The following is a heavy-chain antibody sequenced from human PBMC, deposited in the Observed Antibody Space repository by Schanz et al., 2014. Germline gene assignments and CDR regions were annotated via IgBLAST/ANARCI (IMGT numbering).Heavy chain of an antibody. CDR2: IGVDGTTT. D-gene: IGHD3-10*01. CDR3: AKYRGYYRVSGSYRELEY. Sequence: EVQLLESGGGLVQPGGSLRLSCLASGFAFSSYGMNWLRQAPGKGLELVSVIGVDGTTTYYADSVKGRFTISRDNSKNTLYLQMNSLRPEDTAVYYCAKYRGYYRVSGSYRELEYWGQGTLXTVSS. J-gene: IGHJ4*02. CDR1: GFAFSSYG. V-gene: IGHV3-23*01.